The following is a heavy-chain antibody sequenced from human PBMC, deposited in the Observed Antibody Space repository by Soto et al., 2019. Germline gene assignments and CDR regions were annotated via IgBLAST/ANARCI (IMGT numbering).Heavy chain of an antibody. CDR3: ARGIPRGYSYGSYYFDY. D-gene: IGHD5-18*01. CDR1: GFTVGSNY. Sequence: EVQLVESGGGLIQPGGSLRLSCAASGFTVGSNYMTWVRQAPGKGLEWVSVIYSGGRTYYADSVKGRFTISRDNSKNTLYLQMNSLRAEDTAVYYCARGIPRGYSYGSYYFDYWGQGTLVTVSS. J-gene: IGHJ4*02. CDR2: IYSGGRT. V-gene: IGHV3-53*01.